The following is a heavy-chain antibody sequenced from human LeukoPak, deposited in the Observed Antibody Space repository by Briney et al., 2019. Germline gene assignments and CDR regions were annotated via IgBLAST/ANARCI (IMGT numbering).Heavy chain of an antibody. V-gene: IGHV1-69*05. J-gene: IGHJ5*02. CDR2: IIPIFGTA. CDR3: ARVPYDILTGYYWGNWFDP. D-gene: IGHD3-9*01. CDR1: GYTLTELS. Sequence: SVKVSCKVSGYTLTELSMHWVRQAPGKGLEWMGGIIPIFGTANYAQKFQGRVTITTDESTSTAYMELSSLRSEDTAVYYCARVPYDILTGYYWGNWFDPWGQGTLVTVSS.